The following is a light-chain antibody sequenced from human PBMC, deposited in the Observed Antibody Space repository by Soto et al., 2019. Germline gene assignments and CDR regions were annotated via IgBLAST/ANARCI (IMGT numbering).Light chain of an antibody. J-gene: IGLJ1*01. Sequence: QPVLTQPPSASGTPGQRVTISCSGSSSNIGSNYVYWYQQLSGTAPKLLIYRNNQRPSGVPDRFSGSQSGTSASLAISGLRSEDEADYYCAAWDDSLSGLVFGNGTKLTVL. CDR1: SSNIGSNY. CDR2: RNN. V-gene: IGLV1-47*01. CDR3: AAWDDSLSGLV.